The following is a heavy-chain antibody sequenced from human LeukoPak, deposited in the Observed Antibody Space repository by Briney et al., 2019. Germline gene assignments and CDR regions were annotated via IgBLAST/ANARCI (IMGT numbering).Heavy chain of an antibody. D-gene: IGHD2-21*02. CDR3: QTYCGGDCTSADY. CDR1: GFTFSNAW. J-gene: IGHJ4*02. V-gene: IGHV3-15*01. CDR2: IKSKTDGGTT. Sequence: GGSLRLSCAASGFTFSNAWMSWVRQAPGKGLEWVGRIKSKTDGGTTDYAAPVKGRFTISRDDSKNTLYLQMNSLKTEDTAVYYCQTYCGGDCTSADYWGQGTLVTVSS.